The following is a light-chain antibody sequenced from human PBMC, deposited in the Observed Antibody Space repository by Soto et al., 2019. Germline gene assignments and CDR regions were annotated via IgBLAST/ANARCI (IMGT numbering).Light chain of an antibody. CDR2: AAS. Sequence: AIRMTQSPSSLSAPVGDRVTITCRGSQGIRNDLGWYQQRPGKAPKLLIYAASSLESGVPSRFSGSGSGTDFTLTISSLQPEDFATYFCLQDHNCPRTFGQGSKVDIK. V-gene: IGKV1-6*01. J-gene: IGKJ1*01. CDR1: QGIRND. CDR3: LQDHNCPRT.